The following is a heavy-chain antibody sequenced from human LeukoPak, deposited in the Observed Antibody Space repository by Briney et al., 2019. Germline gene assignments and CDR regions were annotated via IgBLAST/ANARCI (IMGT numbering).Heavy chain of an antibody. CDR3: ARDLGNYFHF. CDR1: GYSFTSYG. CDR2: ICAHDGNT. D-gene: IGHD3-10*01. J-gene: IGHJ4*02. Sequence: GASVKVSCKASGYSFTSYGISWVRQAHGQGLEWMGWICAHDGNTKYAQEVQGRVTMTTDTSTSTAYMEMRSLRSDDTAVYYCARDLGNYFHFWGQGTLVTVSS. V-gene: IGHV1-18*01.